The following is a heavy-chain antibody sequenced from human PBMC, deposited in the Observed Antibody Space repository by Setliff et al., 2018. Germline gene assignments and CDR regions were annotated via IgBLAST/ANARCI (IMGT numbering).Heavy chain of an antibody. J-gene: IGHJ3*02. V-gene: IGHV3-11*01. Sequence: PGGSLRLSCEASGFTFSNYYMTWIRQAPGKGLEWISYIHDSGHTTYSADSVKGRFTITRDNSKNTLSLQMNSLRAEDTAVYYCAKDVSTPGTNGWHPDVLDIWGQGTMVTVSS. CDR1: GFTFSNYY. D-gene: IGHD6-19*01. CDR3: AKDVSTPGTNGWHPDVLDI. CDR2: IHDSGHTT.